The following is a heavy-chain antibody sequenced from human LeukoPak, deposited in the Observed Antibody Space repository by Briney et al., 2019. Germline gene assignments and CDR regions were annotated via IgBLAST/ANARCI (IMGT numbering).Heavy chain of an antibody. Sequence: SVKVSCKASGGTFSSYAISWVRQAPGQGLEWMGGIIPIFGTANYAQKFQGRVTITADESTSTAYMELSSLRSEDTAVYYCARADQLRYFDWLLPPGRYYYYMDVWGKGTTVTVSS. V-gene: IGHV1-69*13. D-gene: IGHD3-9*01. CDR1: GGTFSSYA. CDR3: ARADQLRYFDWLLPPGRYYYYMDV. J-gene: IGHJ6*03. CDR2: IIPIFGTA.